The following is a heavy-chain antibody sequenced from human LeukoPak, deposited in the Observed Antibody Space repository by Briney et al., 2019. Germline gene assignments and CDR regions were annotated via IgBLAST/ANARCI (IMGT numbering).Heavy chain of an antibody. D-gene: IGHD3-16*02. CDR1: GFTFSSYS. CDR3: ARARLNYDYVWGSYRVENLFDI. J-gene: IGHJ3*02. V-gene: IGHV3-21*01. CDR2: ISSSSSYI. Sequence: GGSLRLSCAASGFTFSSYSMNWVRQAPGKGLEWVSSISSSSSYIYYADSVKGRFIISRDNAKNSLYLQMNSLRAEDTAVYYCARARLNYDYVWGSYRVENLFDIWGQGTMVTVSS.